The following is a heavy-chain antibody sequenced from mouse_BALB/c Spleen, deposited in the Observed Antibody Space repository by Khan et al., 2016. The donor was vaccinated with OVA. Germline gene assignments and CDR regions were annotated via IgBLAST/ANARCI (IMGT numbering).Heavy chain of an antibody. V-gene: IGHV14-3*02. Sequence: VQLKESGAELVKPAASLKLSCTASGYNIKDIYIHWVKQRPEKGLQRIRRTDPANGNTKYDPTFQGKATITADTSSNTAYLQLSSLTSEDTAVYYCRISTIDAWGQGTTLTVSS. J-gene: IGHJ2*01. CDR3: RISTIDA. CDR2: TDPANGNT. CDR1: GYNIKDIY.